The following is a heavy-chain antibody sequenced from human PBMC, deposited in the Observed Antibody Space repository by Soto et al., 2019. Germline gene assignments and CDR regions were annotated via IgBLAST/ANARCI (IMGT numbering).Heavy chain of an antibody. D-gene: IGHD6-19*01. CDR3: ARSLRAVAGLDSFDI. CDR2: ISSGGSYR. V-gene: IGHV3-21*01. Sequence: GGSLRLSFAASGFTFNDVSMNWVRQAPGKGLEWVSSISSGGSYRFYADSMKGRFTISRDNTKKSLYLQMNSLRAEDTAVYYCARSLRAVAGLDSFDIWGQGTMVTVSS. J-gene: IGHJ3*02. CDR1: GFTFNDVS.